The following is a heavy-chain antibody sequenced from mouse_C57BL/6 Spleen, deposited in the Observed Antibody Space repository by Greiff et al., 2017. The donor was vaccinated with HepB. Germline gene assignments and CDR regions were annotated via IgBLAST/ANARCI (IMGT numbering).Heavy chain of an antibody. Sequence: VQLQQSGAELARPGASVKLSCKASGYTFTSYGISWVKQRTGQGLEWIGEIYPRSGNTYYNEKFKGKATLTADKSSSTAYMELRSLTSEDSAVDFCARFTTVAATSTPDYWGQGTTLTVSS. CDR1: GYTFTSYG. CDR3: ARFTTVAATSTPDY. V-gene: IGHV1-81*01. D-gene: IGHD1-1*01. J-gene: IGHJ2*01. CDR2: IYPRSGNT.